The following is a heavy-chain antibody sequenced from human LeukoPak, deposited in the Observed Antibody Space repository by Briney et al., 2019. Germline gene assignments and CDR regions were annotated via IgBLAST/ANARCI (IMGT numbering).Heavy chain of an antibody. D-gene: IGHD2-2*01. CDR2: IYTSGST. CDR3: ARDQPAGDYFDY. J-gene: IGHJ4*02. Sequence: PSETLSLTCTVSGGSISSYYWSWIRQSAGKGLEWIGRIYTSGSTNYNPSLKSRVTISVDQSKNQFSLKLSSVTAADTAVYYFARDQPAGDYFDYWGQGTLVTVSS. V-gene: IGHV4-4*07. CDR1: GGSISSYY.